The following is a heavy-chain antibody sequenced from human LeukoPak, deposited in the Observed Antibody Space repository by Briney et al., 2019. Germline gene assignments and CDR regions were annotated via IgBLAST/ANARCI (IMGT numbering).Heavy chain of an antibody. Sequence: GGSLRLSCAASGFIFSDYYMEWVRQAPGKGLEWVGRIRNKANSHTTGYAASVKGRFTFSRDDSKNSLYLQMNSLEIEDTAIYYCARARTGSIRFFDYWGQGTLVTVSS. CDR1: GFIFSDYY. D-gene: IGHD3-16*01. V-gene: IGHV3-72*01. CDR3: ARARTGSIRFFDY. CDR2: IRNKANSHTT. J-gene: IGHJ4*02.